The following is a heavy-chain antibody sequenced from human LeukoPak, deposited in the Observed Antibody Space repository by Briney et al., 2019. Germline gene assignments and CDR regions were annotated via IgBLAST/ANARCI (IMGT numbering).Heavy chain of an antibody. CDR2: IRYDGSNK. Sequence: PGGSLRLSCAASGFTFSSYGMHWVRQAPGKGLEWVAFIRYDGSNKYYADSVKGRFTISRDNSKNTLYLQMNSLRAEDTAVYYCAKPTGTTGGYFDYWGQGTLVTVSS. V-gene: IGHV3-30*02. CDR1: GFTFSSYG. D-gene: IGHD1-7*01. J-gene: IGHJ4*02. CDR3: AKPTGTTGGYFDY.